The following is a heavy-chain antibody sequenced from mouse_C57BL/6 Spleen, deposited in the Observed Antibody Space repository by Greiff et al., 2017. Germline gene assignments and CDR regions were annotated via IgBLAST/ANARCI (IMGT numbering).Heavy chain of an antibody. D-gene: IGHD1-1*01. J-gene: IGHJ2*01. CDR1: GYAFTNYL. CDR2: INPGSGGT. CDR3: ARALLRVYYFDY. V-gene: IGHV1-54*01. Sequence: QVQLKESGAELVRPGTSVKVSCKASGYAFTNYLIEWVKQRPGQGLEWIGVINPGSGGTNYNEKFKGKATLTADKSSSTAYMQLSSLTSEDSAVYFCARALLRVYYFDYWGQGTTLTVSS.